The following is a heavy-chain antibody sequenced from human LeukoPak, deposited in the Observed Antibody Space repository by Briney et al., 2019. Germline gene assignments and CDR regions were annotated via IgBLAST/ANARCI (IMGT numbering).Heavy chain of an antibody. V-gene: IGHV4-59*01. Sequence: SETLSLTCTVSGGSISSYYWSWIRQPPGKGLEWIGYIYYSGSTNYNPSLKSRVTISVDTSKNQFSLKLSSVTAADTAVYYCARGIAAAGTGYFDCWGQGTLVTVSS. CDR3: ARGIAAAGTGYFDC. J-gene: IGHJ4*02. CDR2: IYYSGST. CDR1: GGSISSYY. D-gene: IGHD6-13*01.